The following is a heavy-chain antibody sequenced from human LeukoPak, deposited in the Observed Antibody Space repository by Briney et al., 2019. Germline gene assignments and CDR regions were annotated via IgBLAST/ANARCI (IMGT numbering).Heavy chain of an antibody. J-gene: IGHJ4*02. V-gene: IGHV3-48*04. D-gene: IGHD5-18*01. CDR1: GFTFTTYS. CDR2: IDTSGTTI. Sequence: GGSLRLSCAASGFTFTTYSMNWVRQAPGKGLQWVSYIDTSGTTIYYADSVKGRFTISRDNAKNSLYLQMNSLRAEDTAVYYCARLIRREGYSYGQPPGYFDYWGQGTLVTVSS. CDR3: ARLIRREGYSYGQPPGYFDY.